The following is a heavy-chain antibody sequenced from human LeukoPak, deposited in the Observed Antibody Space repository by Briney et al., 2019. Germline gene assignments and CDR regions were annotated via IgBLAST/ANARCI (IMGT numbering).Heavy chain of an antibody. CDR2: IIPIFGTA. Sequence: SVKVSCKASGGTFSSYSISWVRQAPGQGLEWMGRIIPIFGTANYAQKFQDRVTITTDESTRTAYMELSSLRSADPVVYYCARERGFIAVAGAFDYWGQGTLVTVSS. D-gene: IGHD6-19*01. V-gene: IGHV1-69*05. CDR1: GGTFSSYS. CDR3: ARERGFIAVAGAFDY. J-gene: IGHJ4*02.